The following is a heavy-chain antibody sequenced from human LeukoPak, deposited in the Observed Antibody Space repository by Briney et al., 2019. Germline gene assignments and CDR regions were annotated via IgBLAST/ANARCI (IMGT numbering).Heavy chain of an antibody. J-gene: IGHJ4*02. Sequence: ASVKVSCKASGCTFTDYGISWVRQAPGQGLEWMGWISAYNGNTNYAQRAQGRVRMTTDASTSTTFMELRSLKSDDTALYYCTRDEPYSSGWYYFDYWGQGTLVTVSA. V-gene: IGHV1-18*01. CDR1: GCTFTDYG. D-gene: IGHD6-19*01. CDR2: ISAYNGNT. CDR3: TRDEPYSSGWYYFDY.